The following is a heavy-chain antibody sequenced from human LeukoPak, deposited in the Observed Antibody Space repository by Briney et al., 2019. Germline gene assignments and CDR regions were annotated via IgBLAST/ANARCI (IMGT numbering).Heavy chain of an antibody. CDR2: IKQDGSEK. V-gene: IGHV3-7*01. D-gene: IGHD3-3*01. J-gene: IGHJ4*02. CDR1: GFSFSSYW. CDR3: AREGETITIFGVVIEYYFDY. Sequence: GGSLRLSCAASGFSFSSYWMSWVRQAPGKGLEWVANIKQDGSEKCYVDSVKGRFTISRDNAKNSLYLQMNSLRAENTAVYYCAREGETITIFGVVIEYYFDYWGQGTLVTVSS.